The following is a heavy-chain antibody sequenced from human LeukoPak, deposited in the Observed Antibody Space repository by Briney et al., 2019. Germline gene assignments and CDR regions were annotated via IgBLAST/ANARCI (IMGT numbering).Heavy chain of an antibody. D-gene: IGHD3-22*01. CDR1: GVPVSSGSYY. Sequence: SETLSLTCTVSGVPVSSGSYYWSWIRQPPGKGLEWIGYIYYSGSTNYNPSLKSRVTISVDTSKNQFSLKLSSVTAADTAVYYCARDGTYDSSGYSIDYWGQGTLVTVSS. CDR2: IYYSGST. V-gene: IGHV4-61*01. J-gene: IGHJ4*02. CDR3: ARDGTYDSSGYSIDY.